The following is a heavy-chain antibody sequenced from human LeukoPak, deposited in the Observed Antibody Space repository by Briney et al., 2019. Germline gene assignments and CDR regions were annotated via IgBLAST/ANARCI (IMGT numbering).Heavy chain of an antibody. CDR1: EFTFDSYW. CDR2: IKHDGSEA. D-gene: IGHD3-10*01. V-gene: IGHV3-7*04. CDR3: SRHALFGSGRTHLDF. Sequence: GGSLRLSCAASEFTFDSYWMSWVRQAPGRGLQWVANIKHDGSEAHYVDSVQGRFTISRDNAKNSLSLQMNSLTVDDTGVYFCSRHALFGSGRTHLDFWSQGALVSVSS. J-gene: IGHJ4*02.